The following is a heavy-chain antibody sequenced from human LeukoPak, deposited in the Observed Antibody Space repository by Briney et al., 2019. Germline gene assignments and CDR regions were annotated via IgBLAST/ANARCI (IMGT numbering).Heavy chain of an antibody. V-gene: IGHV3-7*01. CDR1: GFTFSSYW. J-gene: IGHJ4*02. D-gene: IGHD2-2*03. Sequence: GGSLRLSCAASGFTFSSYWMSWVRQAPGKGLEWVANIKQDGSEKYYVDSVKGRFTISRDNAKNSLYLQMNSLRAEDTAVYYCARDLDIVVVPATFGYWGQGTLVTVSS. CDR2: IKQDGSEK. CDR3: ARDLDIVVVPATFGY.